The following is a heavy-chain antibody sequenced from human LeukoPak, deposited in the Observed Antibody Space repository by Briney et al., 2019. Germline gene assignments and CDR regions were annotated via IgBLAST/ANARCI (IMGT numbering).Heavy chain of an antibody. CDR1: GGTFSSYA. V-gene: IGHV1-69*13. J-gene: IGHJ1*01. CDR3: ATTMVRGPGGFQH. D-gene: IGHD3-10*01. CDR2: IIPIFGTA. Sequence: GASVKVSCKASGGTFSSYAVSWVRQAPGQGLEWMGGIIPIFGTANYAQKFQGRVTITADESTSTAYMELSSLRSEDTAVYYCATTMVRGPGGFQHWGQGTLVTVSS.